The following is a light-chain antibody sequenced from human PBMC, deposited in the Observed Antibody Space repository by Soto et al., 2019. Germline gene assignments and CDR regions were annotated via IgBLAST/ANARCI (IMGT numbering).Light chain of an antibody. Sequence: SYELTQPPSVSVAPGQTARITCGGNNVGGKSVHWYQQKPGQAPVLVIYNDSDRPSGIPARFAGSNSGNTATLTISRAEAWDEADYYYKVWDSSSDHHVFGTGTKLTVL. V-gene: IGLV3-21*02. CDR3: KVWDSSSDHHV. CDR2: NDS. CDR1: NVGGKS. J-gene: IGLJ1*01.